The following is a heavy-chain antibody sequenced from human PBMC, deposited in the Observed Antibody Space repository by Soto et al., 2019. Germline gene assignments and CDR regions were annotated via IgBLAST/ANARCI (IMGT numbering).Heavy chain of an antibody. J-gene: IGHJ6*02. CDR1: GDSIRSGNHY. Sequence: PSETLSLTCTVSGDSIRSGNHYWSWIRQPPGKGLEWIGHIFYSGTTYYNPSLKSRLTISVDTSKNHFSLRLTSVTAADTAVYYCARDLWVEPELYYYGMDVWGQGTTVTVSS. CDR3: ARDLWVEPELYYYGMDV. D-gene: IGHD1-1*01. CDR2: IFYSGTT. V-gene: IGHV4-30-4*01.